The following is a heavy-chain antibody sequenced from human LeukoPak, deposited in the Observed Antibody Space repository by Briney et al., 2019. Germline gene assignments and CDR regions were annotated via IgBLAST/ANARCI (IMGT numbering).Heavy chain of an antibody. CDR1: GFTVSSNY. J-gene: IGHJ3*02. Sequence: GGSLRLSCAASGFTVSSNYMSWVRQAPGKGLEWVSVIYSGGSTYYADSVKGRFTVPRDNSKNTLYLQMNSLRAEDTAVYYCAREVVITTAYAFDIWGQGTMVTVSS. CDR2: IYSGGST. V-gene: IGHV3-66*01. D-gene: IGHD3-22*01. CDR3: AREVVITTAYAFDI.